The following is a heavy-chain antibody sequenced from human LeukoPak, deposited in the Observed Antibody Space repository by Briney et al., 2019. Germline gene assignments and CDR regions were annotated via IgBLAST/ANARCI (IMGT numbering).Heavy chain of an antibody. V-gene: IGHV3-30*03. CDR2: ISYDGSNK. CDR3: ARVEEAVAGTRATYYFDY. CDR1: GFTFSSYG. D-gene: IGHD6-19*01. J-gene: IGHJ4*02. Sequence: GGSLRLSCAASGFTFSSYGMHWVRQAPGKGLEWVAVISYDGSNKYYADSVKGRFTISRDNSKNTLYLQMNSLRAEDTAVYYCARVEEAVAGTRATYYFDYWGQGTLVTVSS.